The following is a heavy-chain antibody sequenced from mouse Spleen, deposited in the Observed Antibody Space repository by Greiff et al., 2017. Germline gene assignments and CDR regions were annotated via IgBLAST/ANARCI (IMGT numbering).Heavy chain of an antibody. V-gene: IGHV7-3*01. CDR3: ARSLITTVASFDY. CDR1: GFTFTDYY. D-gene: IGHD1-1*01. CDR2: IRNKANGYTT. J-gene: IGHJ2*01. Sequence: DVKLVESGGGLVQPGGSLSLSCAASGFTFTDYYMSWVRQPPGKALEWLGFIRNKANGYTTEYSASVKGRFTISRDNSQSILYLQMNALRAEDSATYYCARSLITTVASFDYWGQGTTLTVSS.